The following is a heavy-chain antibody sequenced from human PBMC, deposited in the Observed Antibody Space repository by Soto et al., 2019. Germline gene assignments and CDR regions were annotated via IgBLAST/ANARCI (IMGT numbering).Heavy chain of an antibody. D-gene: IGHD3-10*01. CDR2: IYYSGST. V-gene: IGHV4-59*12. J-gene: IGHJ5*02. CDR1: GGSISSYY. Sequence: SETLSLTCTVSGGSISSYYWSWIRQPPGKGLEWIGYIYYSGSTNYNPSLKSRVTISVDTSKNQFSLKLSSVTAADTAVYYCARARKTYYYGSGSYTWFDPWGQGTLVTVSS. CDR3: ARARKTYYYGSGSYTWFDP.